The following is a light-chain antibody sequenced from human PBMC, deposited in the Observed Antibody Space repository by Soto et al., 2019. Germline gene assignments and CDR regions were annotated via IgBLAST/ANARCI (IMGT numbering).Light chain of an antibody. CDR3: QQSYSTPVWT. CDR1: QSISSY. CDR2: AAS. V-gene: IGKV1-39*01. Sequence: DIQMTQSPSSLSASVGDRVTITCRASQSISSYLNWYQQKPGKAPKLLIYAASSLQSGVPSRFSGSGAGTDFTLTISSLQPEDVATDYCQQSYSTPVWTFGQGTKLEIK. J-gene: IGKJ2*02.